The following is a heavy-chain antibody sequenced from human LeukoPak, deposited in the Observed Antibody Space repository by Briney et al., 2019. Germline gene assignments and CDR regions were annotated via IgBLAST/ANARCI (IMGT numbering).Heavy chain of an antibody. CDR1: GFTFSSYA. Sequence: PGGSLRLSCAASGFTFSSYAMHWVRQAPGKGLEWVAVISYDGSNKYYADSVKGRFTISRGNSKNTLYLQMNSLRAEDTAVYYCASSVYCSGGSCYHAFDIWGQGTMVTVSS. D-gene: IGHD2-15*01. J-gene: IGHJ3*02. V-gene: IGHV3-30*04. CDR3: ASSVYCSGGSCYHAFDI. CDR2: ISYDGSNK.